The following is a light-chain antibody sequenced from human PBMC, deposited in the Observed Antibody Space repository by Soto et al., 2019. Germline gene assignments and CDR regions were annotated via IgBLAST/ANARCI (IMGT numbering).Light chain of an antibody. CDR2: GAS. Sequence: EIVMTQSPATLSVSPGERATLSCRASQSVSNNLAWYQKKPGQAPRLLIYGASTKATGIPARVSGSGSGTEFTLTISSLPSEDFAAYYCQHYNSWWTFGQGTKVEIK. CDR3: QHYNSWWT. V-gene: IGKV3-15*01. CDR1: QSVSNN. J-gene: IGKJ1*01.